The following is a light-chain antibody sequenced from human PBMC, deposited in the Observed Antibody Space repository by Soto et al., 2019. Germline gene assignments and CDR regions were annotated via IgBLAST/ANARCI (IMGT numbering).Light chain of an antibody. CDR1: SSNIGAGYD. CDR3: QSYDSSLSGSYV. J-gene: IGLJ1*01. Sequence: QSVLTQSPSVSGAPGQRVTISCTGSSSNIGAGYDVHWYQQVPGTAPKLLIYGNKNRPSGVPDRFSGSKSGTSASLAITGLQAEDEADYYCQSYDSSLSGSYVFGTGTKLTVL. CDR2: GNK. V-gene: IGLV1-40*01.